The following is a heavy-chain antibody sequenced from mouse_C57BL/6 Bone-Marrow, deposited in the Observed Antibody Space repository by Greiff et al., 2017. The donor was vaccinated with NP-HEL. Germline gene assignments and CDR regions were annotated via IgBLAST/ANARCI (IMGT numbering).Heavy chain of an antibody. Sequence: QVQLQQPGAELVMPGASVKLSCKASGYTFTSYWMHWVKQRPGQGLEWIGEIDPSDSYTNYNQKFKGKSTLTVDKSSSTAYMQLSSLTSEDSAVYYCAIRAYYDYPYYAKDYWGQGTSVTVSS. V-gene: IGHV1-69*01. CDR1: GYTFTSYW. J-gene: IGHJ4*01. CDR2: IDPSDSYT. D-gene: IGHD2-4*01. CDR3: AIRAYYDYPYYAKDY.